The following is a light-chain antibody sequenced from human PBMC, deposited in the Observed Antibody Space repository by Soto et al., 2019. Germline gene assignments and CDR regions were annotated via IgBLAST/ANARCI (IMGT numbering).Light chain of an antibody. CDR3: QHSYSAPRT. CDR1: QTISFY. J-gene: IGKJ1*01. V-gene: IGKV1-39*01. CDR2: AAS. Sequence: DIQMTQSPSSLSASVGDRVNITCRASQTISFYLNWYQQNPGRAPKLLVNAASSLQSGVPSRFSGSGSGTDFTLTISSLQPEDFTTYYCQHSYSAPRTYGQGTKVEMK.